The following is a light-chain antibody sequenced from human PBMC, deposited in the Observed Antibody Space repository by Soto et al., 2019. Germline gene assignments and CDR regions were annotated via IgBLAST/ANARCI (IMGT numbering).Light chain of an antibody. V-gene: IGKV1-5*01. CDR2: DAS. Sequence: DIQMTQSPSTLSASVGDRVTITCRASQSISRWSAWYQQKPGKAPKLLIYDASSLQSGVTSRFSGGGSGTELTLTISSLQPDDFATYYCQQYDSYPYTFGQGTRLEIK. J-gene: IGKJ2*01. CDR1: QSISRW. CDR3: QQYDSYPYT.